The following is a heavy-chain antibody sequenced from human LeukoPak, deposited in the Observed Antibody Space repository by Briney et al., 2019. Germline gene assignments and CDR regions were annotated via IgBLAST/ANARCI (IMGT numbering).Heavy chain of an antibody. J-gene: IGHJ4*02. CDR3: AREAARVGGYYFDY. CDR1: GGTFSSYA. D-gene: IGHD3-10*01. Sequence: SVKVSCKASGGTFSSYAISWVRQAPGQGLEWMGGIIPIFGTANYAQKFQGRITITADESTSTAYMELSSLRSEDTAVYYCAREAARVGGYYFDYWGQGTLVTVSS. CDR2: IIPIFGTA. V-gene: IGHV1-69*13.